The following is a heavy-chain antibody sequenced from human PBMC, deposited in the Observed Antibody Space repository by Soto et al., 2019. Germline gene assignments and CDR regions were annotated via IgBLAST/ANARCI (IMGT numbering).Heavy chain of an antibody. V-gene: IGHV1-69*19. CDR3: ARKLTTVNFYYYGIDV. CDR2: IIPIFGTA. CDR1: GGTFSSYA. D-gene: IGHD4-4*01. J-gene: IGHJ6*02. Sequence: QVQLVQSGAEVKKPGSSVKVSCKASGGTFSSYAISWVRQAPGQGLEWMGGIIPIFGTANYGQKFQGRVTITANESTRRACMELSSLRSEDTAVYYCARKLTTVNFYYYGIDVWGQGPTVTVSS.